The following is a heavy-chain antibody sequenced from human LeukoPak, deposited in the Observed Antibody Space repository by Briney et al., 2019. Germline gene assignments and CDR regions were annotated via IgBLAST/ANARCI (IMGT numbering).Heavy chain of an antibody. CDR3: ARVRRPGVYNWFDP. V-gene: IGHV1-2*06. D-gene: IGHD2-8*01. CDR2: INPNSGGT. Sequence: ASVKVSCKASGYTFTSYGISWVRQAPGQGLEWMGRINPNSGGTNYAQKFQGRVTMTRDTSISTAYMELSRLRSDDTAVYYCARVRRPGVYNWFDPWGQGTLVTVSS. J-gene: IGHJ5*02. CDR1: GYTFTSYG.